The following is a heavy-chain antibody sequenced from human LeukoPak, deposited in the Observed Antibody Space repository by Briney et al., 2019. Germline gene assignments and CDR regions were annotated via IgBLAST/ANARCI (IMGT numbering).Heavy chain of an antibody. CDR3: ARVMYSSSWYGAAYYYYGMDV. Sequence: GASVKVSCKASGYTFTSYDINWVRQAPGQGLEGMGWMNPNSGNTGYAQKFQGRVTMTRNTSISTAYMELSSLRSEDTAVYYCARVMYSSSWYGAAYYYYGMDVWGQGTTVTVSS. CDR2: MNPNSGNT. D-gene: IGHD6-13*01. J-gene: IGHJ6*02. V-gene: IGHV1-8*01. CDR1: GYTFTSYD.